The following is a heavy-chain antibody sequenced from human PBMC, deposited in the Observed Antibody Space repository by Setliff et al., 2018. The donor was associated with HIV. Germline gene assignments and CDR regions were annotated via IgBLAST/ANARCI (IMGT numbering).Heavy chain of an antibody. D-gene: IGHD3-16*01. CDR1: GGSFNGYS. CDR3: AREYDYVRGSEPDAFDS. CDR2: IYWSGLT. Sequence: SVTLSLTCAVYGGSFNGYSWTWIRQPPGQGLEWIGSIYWSGLTYYNPSLKSRVTISVDTSKNQFSLKLSSVTAADTAVYYCAREYDYVRGSEPDAFDSWGQGTMVTVSS. J-gene: IGHJ3*01. V-gene: IGHV4-34*01.